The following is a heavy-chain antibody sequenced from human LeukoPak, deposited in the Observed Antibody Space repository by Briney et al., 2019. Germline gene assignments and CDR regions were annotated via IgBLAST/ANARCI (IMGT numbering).Heavy chain of an antibody. D-gene: IGHD5-24*01. CDR1: GGTFSSYA. Sequence: SVKVSCKASGGTFSSYAISWVRQAPGQGLEWMGGIIALFGTANYAQKFQGRLTITADESTSTAYMELSSLRSEDTAVYYCARIRDGYNSYFFYGMDVWGQGTTVTVSS. CDR2: IIALFGTA. J-gene: IGHJ6*02. CDR3: ARIRDGYNSYFFYGMDV. V-gene: IGHV1-69*13.